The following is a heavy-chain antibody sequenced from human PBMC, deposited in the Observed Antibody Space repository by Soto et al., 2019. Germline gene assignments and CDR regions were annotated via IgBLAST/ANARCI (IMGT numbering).Heavy chain of an antibody. CDR3: ASCHRGLRCHVAS. J-gene: IGHJ5*02. V-gene: IGHV1-2*04. D-gene: IGHD2-21*01. CDR1: GYTFRDYY. CDR2: LSPQSGGA. Sequence: QVHLVQSGAAWRTPGASVTVSCKAGGYTFRDYYIQWVRQAPGQGLEYMGWLSPQSGGADYAQKFRGWVTMTSDTSVNLAYLHLSSLKSDDPSVYFCASCHRGLRCHVASWGQGTLVTV.